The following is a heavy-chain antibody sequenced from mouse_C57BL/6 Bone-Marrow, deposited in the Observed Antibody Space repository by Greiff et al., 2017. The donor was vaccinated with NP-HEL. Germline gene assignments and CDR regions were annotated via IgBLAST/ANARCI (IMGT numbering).Heavy chain of an antibody. J-gene: IGHJ2*01. CDR2: ISSGSSTI. Sequence: EVKLVESGGGLVKPGGSLKLSCAASGFTLSDYGMHWVRQAPEKGLEWVAYISSGSSTIYYADTVKGRFTISRDNAKNTLFLQMTSLRSEDTAMYYCARGFPWGYWGQGTTLTVSS. V-gene: IGHV5-17*01. CDR3: ARGFPWGY. CDR1: GFTLSDYG.